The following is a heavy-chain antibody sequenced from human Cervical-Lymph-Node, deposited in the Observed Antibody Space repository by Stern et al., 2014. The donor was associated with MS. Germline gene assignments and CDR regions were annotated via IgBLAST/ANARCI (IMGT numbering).Heavy chain of an antibody. J-gene: IGHJ4*02. CDR3: ARDSSSWYSADY. D-gene: IGHD6-13*01. CDR1: GFTFSSYS. V-gene: IGHV3-21*01. CDR2: ISSSSSYI. Sequence: EVQLVESGGGLVKPGGSLRLSCAASGFTFSSYSVNWVRQAPGKGLEWVSSISSSSSYIYYADSVKGRFTISRDNAKNSLYLQMNSLRAEDTAVYYCARDSSSWYSADYWGQGTLVTVSS.